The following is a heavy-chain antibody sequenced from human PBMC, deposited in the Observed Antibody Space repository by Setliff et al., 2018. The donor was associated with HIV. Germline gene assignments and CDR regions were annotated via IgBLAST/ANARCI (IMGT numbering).Heavy chain of an antibody. Sequence: GGSLRLSCAVSGFTLSHAYMSWVRQAPGKGLEWVSRIKSKTDGGTADYAAPVKGRFSISRDDSKNTLYLQMDSLRTEDTAVYYCARVLLITNPVYGVVSNWFDPWGQGTLVTVSS. CDR1: GFTLSHAY. D-gene: IGHD3-3*01. CDR3: ARVLLITNPVYGVVSNWFDP. CDR2: IKSKTDGGTA. V-gene: IGHV3-15*01. J-gene: IGHJ5*02.